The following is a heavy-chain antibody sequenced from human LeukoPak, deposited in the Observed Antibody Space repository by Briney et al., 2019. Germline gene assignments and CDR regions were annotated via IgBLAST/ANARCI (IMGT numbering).Heavy chain of an antibody. Sequence: SETLSLTCGASGGSISSTNWWSWVRQPPGQGLEWIGEISLTGETNYNPSLNGRVTMSLDKSRNQLSLSLTSVTAADTAIYYCSRESGAFCPFGYWGQGTLVTVSS. CDR3: SRESGAFCPFGY. D-gene: IGHD1-26*01. CDR2: ISLTGET. CDR1: GGSISSTNW. J-gene: IGHJ4*02. V-gene: IGHV4-4*02.